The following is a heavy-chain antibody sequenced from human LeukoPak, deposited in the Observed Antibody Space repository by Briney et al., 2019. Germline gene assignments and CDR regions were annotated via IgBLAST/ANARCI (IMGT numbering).Heavy chain of an antibody. Sequence: GGSLRLSCTVSGFTFSSNSMSWVRQAPGKGLEWVSYIYSGGNTHYSDSVKGRFTISRDNSKNTLYLQMNSLRAEDTAVYYCARRAGEYSHPYDYWGQGTLVTVSS. CDR1: GFTFSSNS. CDR2: IYSGGNT. V-gene: IGHV3-53*01. CDR3: ARRAGEYSHPYDY. D-gene: IGHD2/OR15-2a*01. J-gene: IGHJ4*02.